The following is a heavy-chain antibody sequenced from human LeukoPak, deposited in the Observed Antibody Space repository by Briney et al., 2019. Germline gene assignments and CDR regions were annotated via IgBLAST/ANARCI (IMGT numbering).Heavy chain of an antibody. CDR3: ASLNIVVVPAATNDAFDI. D-gene: IGHD2-2*01. J-gene: IGHJ3*02. CDR2: ISSSGSTI. Sequence: GGSLRLSCAASGFTFSSYTMNWVRQAPGKGLEWVSYISSSGSTIYYADSVKGRFTISRDNSKNTLYLQMNSLRAEDTAVYYCASLNIVVVPAATNDAFDIWGQGTMVTVSS. CDR1: GFTFSSYT. V-gene: IGHV3-48*01.